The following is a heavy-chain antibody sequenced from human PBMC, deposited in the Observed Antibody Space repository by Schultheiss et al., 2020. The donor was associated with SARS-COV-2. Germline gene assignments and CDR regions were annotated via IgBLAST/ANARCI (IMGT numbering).Heavy chain of an antibody. J-gene: IGHJ6*03. V-gene: IGHV3-30*02. Sequence: GASLKISCAASGFTFSRYGMHWVRQAPGKGLEWVAFMRSDGSNKHFTDSVKGRFTLSRDNSNNTLYLQMNSLRAEDTAVYYCAKLEPAANYYYYYYMDVWGKGTTVTVSS. CDR3: AKLEPAANYYYYYYMDV. CDR1: GFTFSRYG. D-gene: IGHD2-2*01. CDR2: MRSDGSNK.